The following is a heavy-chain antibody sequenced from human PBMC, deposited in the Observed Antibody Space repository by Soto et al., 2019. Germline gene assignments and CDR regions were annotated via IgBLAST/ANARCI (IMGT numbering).Heavy chain of an antibody. D-gene: IGHD4-17*01. CDR3: ANHQKLRDGDVYYYYAVDV. CDR1: GVSFSSYA. J-gene: IGHJ6*02. CDR2: IIPVFGAT. V-gene: IGHV1-69*01. Sequence: QVQLVQSGAEVKKPGSSVKVSCKASGVSFSSYAISWVRQAPGQGLEWMGGIIPVFGATRYAQNFQGTVTITADESTSKAYMELSSLRSEDTAVYYCANHQKLRDGDVYYYYAVDVWGRGTTVAVSS.